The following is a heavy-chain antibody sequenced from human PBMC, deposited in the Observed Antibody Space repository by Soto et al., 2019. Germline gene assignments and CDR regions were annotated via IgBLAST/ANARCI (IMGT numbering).Heavy chain of an antibody. CDR2: ISRSGGTS. CDR3: ARGDCSAAGCYIHYYYGMDV. V-gene: IGHV3-23*01. CDR1: GFTFRNYA. D-gene: IGHD2-2*02. J-gene: IGHJ6*02. Sequence: LRLSCAAAGFTFRNYAMSWVRQAPGKGLEWVSAISRSGGTSYYADSVKGRFTISRDNAKNTLYLQMDNLRAEDTAVYYCARGDCSAAGCYIHYYYGMDVWGQGTTVTVSS.